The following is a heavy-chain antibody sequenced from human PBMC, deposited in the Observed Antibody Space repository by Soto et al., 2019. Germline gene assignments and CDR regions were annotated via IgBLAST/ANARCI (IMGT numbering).Heavy chain of an antibody. V-gene: IGHV3-23*01. CDR1: GFTFSSNS. J-gene: IGHJ4*02. D-gene: IGHD3-22*01. CDR3: AKLPDNYYDSSASAYYFDY. CDR2: ISGSATST. Sequence: GGSLRLSCAASGFTFSSNSMNWVRQAPGKGLDWVSTISGSATSTYYADSVKGRFTISRDNSKNTLYLQMNSLRAEDTAVYYCAKLPDNYYDSSASAYYFDYWGQGTLVTVS.